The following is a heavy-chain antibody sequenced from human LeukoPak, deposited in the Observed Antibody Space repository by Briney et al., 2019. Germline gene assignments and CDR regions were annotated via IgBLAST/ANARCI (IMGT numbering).Heavy chain of an antibody. CDR3: AKAAQDYYYYYGMDV. V-gene: IGHV3-30*18. Sequence: GRSLRLSCAASGFTFSSYGMHWVRQAPGKGLEWVAVISYDGSNKYYADSVKGRFTISRDNSKNTLYLQMNSLRAEDTAVYYCAKAAQDYYYYYGMDVWGQGTTVTVSS. J-gene: IGHJ6*02. CDR2: ISYDGSNK. CDR1: GFTFSSYG.